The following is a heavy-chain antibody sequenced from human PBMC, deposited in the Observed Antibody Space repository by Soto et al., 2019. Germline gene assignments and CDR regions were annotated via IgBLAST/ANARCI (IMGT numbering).Heavy chain of an antibody. V-gene: IGHV4-31*03. D-gene: IGHD4-4*01. CDR2: IYYSGGT. J-gene: IGHJ5*02. CDR3: ARGMGPGVHYKGFDP. CDR1: GSPLSSKGYY. Sequence: PSETVYLTSIVSGSPLSSKGYYWSWIRQHPGKGLEWIGYIYYSGGTYYNPSLKSRVTISVDTSKNQFSLKLSSVTAADTAVYYCARGMGPGVHYKGFDPWGQGTLDT.